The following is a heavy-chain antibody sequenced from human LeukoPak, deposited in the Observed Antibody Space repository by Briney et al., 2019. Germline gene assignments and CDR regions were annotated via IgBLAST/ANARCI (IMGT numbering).Heavy chain of an antibody. CDR2: IYYSGST. CDR3: ARGSYDFWSGFTYYFDY. CDR1: GGSISTNSYY. Sequence: PSETLSLTCTVSGGSISTNSYYWGWIRQPPGKGLKWIGSIYYSGSTYYNPSLKSRVTISVDTSKNQFSLKLSSVTAADTAVYYCARGSYDFWSGFTYYFDYWGQGTLVTVSS. D-gene: IGHD3-3*01. J-gene: IGHJ4*02. V-gene: IGHV4-39*07.